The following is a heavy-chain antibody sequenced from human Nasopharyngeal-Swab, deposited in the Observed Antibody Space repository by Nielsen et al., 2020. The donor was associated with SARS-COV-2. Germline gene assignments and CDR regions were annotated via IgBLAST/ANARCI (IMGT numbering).Heavy chain of an antibody. Sequence: GESLKISCAASGFIFSSYWMHWVRQAPGKGLVWVSRISPDGSTTGYADSVKGRFTISRDNAKSTLYLQINSLRADDTAVYYCTRDFDAATGYWGQGTLVTVSS. CDR3: TRDFDAATGY. J-gene: IGHJ4*02. V-gene: IGHV3-74*01. CDR1: GFIFSSYW. D-gene: IGHD5-18*01. CDR2: ISPDGSTT.